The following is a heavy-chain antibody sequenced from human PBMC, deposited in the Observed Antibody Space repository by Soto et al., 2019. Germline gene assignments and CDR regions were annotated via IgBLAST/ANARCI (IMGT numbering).Heavy chain of an antibody. V-gene: IGHV4-34*01. CDR2: INHSGST. Sequence: QVQLQQWGAGLLKPSETLSLTCAVYGGSFSGYFWSWIRQPPGKGLEWIGDINHSGSTTYNPSLKSRVTISVDTSKNQFSLKLSSVTAADTAVYYCARGRTVSTYSGSWLSGWYFDLWGRGTLVTVSS. CDR3: ARGRTVSTYSGSWLSGWYFDL. D-gene: IGHD6-13*01. CDR1: GGSFSGYF. J-gene: IGHJ2*01.